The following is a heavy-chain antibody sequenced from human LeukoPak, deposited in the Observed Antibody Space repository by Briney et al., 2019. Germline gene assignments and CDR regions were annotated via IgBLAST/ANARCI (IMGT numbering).Heavy chain of an antibody. CDR1: GFTFSSYA. Sequence: GGSLRLSCAASGFTFSSYAMHWVRQAPGKGLEWVAFISYDGSNKYYADSVKGRFTISRDNSKNTLYLQMNSLRAEDTAVYYCARGSSYDFWSGYYTGGWLDPWGQGTLVTVSS. J-gene: IGHJ5*02. CDR3: ARGSSYDFWSGYYTGGWLDP. D-gene: IGHD3-3*01. CDR2: ISYDGSNK. V-gene: IGHV3-30-3*01.